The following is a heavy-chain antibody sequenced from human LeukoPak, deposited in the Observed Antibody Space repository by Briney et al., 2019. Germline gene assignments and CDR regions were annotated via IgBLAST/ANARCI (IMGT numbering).Heavy chain of an antibody. V-gene: IGHV3-30*02. J-gene: IGHJ5*02. Sequence: PGGSLRLSCAASGFTFSSYGMHWVRQAPGKGLEWVAFIRYDGSNKYYADSVKGRFTISRDNSKNTLYLQMNSLRAEDTAVYYCANGKGVAVAVGTWGQGTLVTVSS. D-gene: IGHD6-19*01. CDR3: ANGKGVAVAVGT. CDR2: IRYDGSNK. CDR1: GFTFSSYG.